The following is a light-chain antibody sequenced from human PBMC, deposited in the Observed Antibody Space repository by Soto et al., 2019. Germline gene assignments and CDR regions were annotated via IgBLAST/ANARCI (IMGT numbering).Light chain of an antibody. J-gene: IGKJ4*01. CDR1: QSVSSTY. V-gene: IGKV3-20*01. CDR3: QQYATSPLT. CDR2: GTS. Sequence: IVLTQSPGTLSLSPGERATLSCRASQSVSSTYLAWYQQKPGQAPRLXIYGTSSRATGIPDRFSGSGSGTGFTLTISRLEPEDFAVYYCQQYATSPLTFGGGTKVDIK.